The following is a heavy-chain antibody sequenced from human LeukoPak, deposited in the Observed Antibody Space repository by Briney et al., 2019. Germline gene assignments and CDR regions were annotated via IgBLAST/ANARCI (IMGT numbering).Heavy chain of an antibody. CDR3: ARDHSSGWYGVDY. Sequence: ASVKLSCKASGYSFTSYGISWVRQAPGQGLEWMGWISAYNGNTKYAQKFQGRVTMTTDTSTSTAYMELRSLRSDDTAVYYCARDHSSGWYGVDYWGQGTLVTVSS. CDR1: GYSFTSYG. J-gene: IGHJ4*02. CDR2: ISAYNGNT. V-gene: IGHV1-18*01. D-gene: IGHD6-19*01.